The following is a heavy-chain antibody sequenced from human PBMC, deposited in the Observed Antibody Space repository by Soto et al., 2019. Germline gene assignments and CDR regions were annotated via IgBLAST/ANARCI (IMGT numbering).Heavy chain of an antibody. CDR1: GYTFTGYY. D-gene: IGHD1-26*01. CDR2: INPNSGGT. Sequence: QVQLVQTGAEVKKPGASVKVSCKASGYTFTGYYMHWVRQAPGQGLEWMGWINPNSGGTNYAQKFQGWVTMTRDTSNSPAYVELSRLRSDDTAVYYCARELTGGSYGMDVWGQGTTVTVSS. J-gene: IGHJ6*02. CDR3: ARELTGGSYGMDV. V-gene: IGHV1-2*04.